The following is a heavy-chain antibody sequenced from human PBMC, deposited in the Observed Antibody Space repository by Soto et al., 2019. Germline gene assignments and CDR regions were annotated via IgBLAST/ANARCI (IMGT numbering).Heavy chain of an antibody. CDR1: GGTFSSYA. Sequence: QVQLVQSGAEVKKPGSSVKVSCKASGGTFSSYAISWVRQAPGQGLEWMGGIIPIFGTANYAQELQGRVTITADESTSTAYMELSSLRSEDTAVYYGARGDPNGAYVDYWGQGTLVTVSS. J-gene: IGHJ4*02. V-gene: IGHV1-69*12. D-gene: IGHD7-27*01. CDR2: IIPIFGTA. CDR3: ARGDPNGAYVDY.